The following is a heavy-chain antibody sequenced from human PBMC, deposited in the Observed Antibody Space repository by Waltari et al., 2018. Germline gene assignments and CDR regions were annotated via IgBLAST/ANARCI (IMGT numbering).Heavy chain of an antibody. Sequence: QVQLVQSGAEVKKPGSSVKVSCKASGGTFSSYAISWVRQAPGQGLEWMGGSNRIFGTANYATKFQGRVTVTADESTSTAYMGLSSLRSEDTAVYYCARSLVVVPASFDYWGQGTLVTVSS. D-gene: IGHD2-2*01. CDR1: GGTFSSYA. J-gene: IGHJ4*02. CDR2: SNRIFGTA. V-gene: IGHV1-69*01. CDR3: ARSLVVVPASFDY.